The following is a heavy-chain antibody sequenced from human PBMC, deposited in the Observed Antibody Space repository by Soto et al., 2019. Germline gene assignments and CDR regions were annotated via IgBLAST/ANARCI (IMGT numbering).Heavy chain of an antibody. D-gene: IGHD2-15*01. CDR2: IYYSGST. J-gene: IGHJ4*02. V-gene: IGHV4-39*01. CDR1: GGSISSSSYY. Sequence: PSETLSLTCTVSGGSISSSSYYWGWIRQPPGKGLEWIGSIYYSGSTYYNPSLKSRVTISVDTSKNQFSLKLSSVTAADTAVYYCARLGYCSGGSCSNWGLGTLVTVSS. CDR3: ARLGYCSGGSCSN.